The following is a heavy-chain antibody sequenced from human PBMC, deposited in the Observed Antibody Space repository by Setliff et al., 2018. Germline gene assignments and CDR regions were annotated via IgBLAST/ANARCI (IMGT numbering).Heavy chain of an antibody. CDR2: INTNTGNP. J-gene: IGHJ4*02. V-gene: IGHV7-4-1*02. CDR1: GYTFTSYA. Sequence: ASVKVSCKASGYTFTSYAMNWVRQAPGQGLEWMGWINTNTGNPTYAQGFTGRFVFSLDTSVSKAYLQISSLKAEDTAVYYCARDEPSNSGSSPLADYWGQGTLVTVSS. CDR3: ARDEPSNSGSSPLADY. D-gene: IGHD1-26*01.